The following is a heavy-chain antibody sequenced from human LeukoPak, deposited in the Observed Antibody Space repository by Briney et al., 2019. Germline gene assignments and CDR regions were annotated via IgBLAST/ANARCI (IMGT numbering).Heavy chain of an antibody. J-gene: IGHJ4*02. V-gene: IGHV3-48*04. Sequence: GGSLRLSCAASRFTFSSYSMSWVRQAPGKGLEWVSCISSSGSTIYYADSVEVRFTISRDNAKNSLYLQMNSLRAEDTAAYYCARATYSTSWRGVCFDYWGQGTLVTVSS. CDR2: ISSSGSTI. D-gene: IGHD6-13*01. CDR1: RFTFSSYS. CDR3: ARATYSTSWRGVCFDY.